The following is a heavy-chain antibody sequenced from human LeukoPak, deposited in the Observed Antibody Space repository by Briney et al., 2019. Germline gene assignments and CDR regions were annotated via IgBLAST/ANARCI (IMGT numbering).Heavy chain of an antibody. CDR3: AKYGGPLFS. D-gene: IGHD3-10*02. V-gene: IGHV3-23*01. CDR1: GFTLSNYG. Sequence: GGSLRLSCAASGFTLSNYGMSWVRQAPGKGLEWVSGMSGTTATTYYADSAKGRFTISRDNSDNTLFLQMNSLRAEDTAVYYCAKYGGPLFSWGQGTLVTVSS. J-gene: IGHJ4*02. CDR2: MSGTTATT.